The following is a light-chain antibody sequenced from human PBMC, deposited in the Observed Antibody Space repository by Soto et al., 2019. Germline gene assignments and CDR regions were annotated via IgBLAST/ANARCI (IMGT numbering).Light chain of an antibody. CDR2: EVS. J-gene: IGLJ2*01. CDR3: SSYAGSNNLVV. V-gene: IGLV2-8*01. Sequence: QSALTQPPSASGSPGQSVTISCTGTTSDAGGYDYVSWYQQHPGKAPKLMIYEVSKRPSGVPDRFSGSKSGSTASLTVSGLQAEDEADYYCSSYAGSNNLVVFGGGTKVTVL. CDR1: TSDAGGYDY.